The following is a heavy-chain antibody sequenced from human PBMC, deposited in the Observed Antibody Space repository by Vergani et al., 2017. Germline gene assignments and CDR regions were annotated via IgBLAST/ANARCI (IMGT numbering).Heavy chain of an antibody. V-gene: IGHV4-34*11. D-gene: IGHD2-21*01. CDR1: GGSFSGYY. CDR3: ARNMSGRGGASAFDI. J-gene: IGHJ3*02. Sequence: QVQLQQWGAGLLKPSETLSLTCAVYGGSFSGYYWRWIRQPPGNGLECSGYIYYSGSTNYNPSLKSRVTISVDTSKNQFSLKLSSVTAADTAVYCCARNMSGRGGASAFDIWGQGTMVTVSS. CDR2: IYYSGST.